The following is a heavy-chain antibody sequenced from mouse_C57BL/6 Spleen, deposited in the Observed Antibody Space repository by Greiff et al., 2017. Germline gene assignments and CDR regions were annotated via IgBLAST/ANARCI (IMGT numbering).Heavy chain of an antibody. V-gene: IGHV2-5*01. D-gene: IGHD2-4*01. Sequence: VHLVESGPGLVQPSQSLSITCTVSGFSLTSYGVHWVRQSPGKGLEWLGVIWRGGSTDYNAAFMSRLSITKDNSKSQVFFKMNSLQADDTAIYYCAKNGDYDQNYFDYWGQGTTLTVSS. CDR2: IWRGGST. CDR3: AKNGDYDQNYFDY. CDR1: GFSLTSYG. J-gene: IGHJ2*01.